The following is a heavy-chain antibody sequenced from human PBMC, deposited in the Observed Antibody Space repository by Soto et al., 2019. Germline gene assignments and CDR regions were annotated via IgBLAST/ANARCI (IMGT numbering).Heavy chain of an antibody. CDR2: IYSSGST. CDR3: ARGQRFSDWFDP. CDR1: GGAISGYC. J-gene: IGHJ5*02. D-gene: IGHD3-3*01. V-gene: IGHV4-4*07. Sequence: SETLSLTCSVSGGAISGYCWTCIRQPSWKGLEWIGRIYSSGSTKYNPSLQSRVSMSLDTSKNQFSLRLASVTAADTAVYYCARGQRFSDWFDPWGKGTWVTVSS.